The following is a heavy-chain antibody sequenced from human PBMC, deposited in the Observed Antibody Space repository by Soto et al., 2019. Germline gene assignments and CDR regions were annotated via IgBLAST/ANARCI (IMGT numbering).Heavy chain of an antibody. V-gene: IGHV4-34*01. CDR3: ARMKLDWLLEAYGMDV. Sequence: PSETLSLTXAVYGGSFSGYYWTWIRQPPGKGLEWIGEINHSGSTNYNPSLKSRVTISVDTSKNQFSLILSSVTAADTAVYYCARMKLDWLLEAYGMDVWGQGTTVTVS. CDR1: GGSFSGYY. D-gene: IGHD3-3*01. J-gene: IGHJ6*02. CDR2: INHSGST.